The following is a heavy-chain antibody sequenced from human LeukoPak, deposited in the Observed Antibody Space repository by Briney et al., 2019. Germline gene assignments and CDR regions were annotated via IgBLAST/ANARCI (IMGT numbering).Heavy chain of an antibody. CDR3: ARDHRAVAGTGYYYYMDV. V-gene: IGHV4-38-2*02. CDR2: IYYSAST. J-gene: IGHJ6*03. D-gene: IGHD6-19*01. Sequence: SETLSLTCTVSGYSISSGCYWGWSRQPPGKGLEWIGSIYYSASTYYNPSLKSPVTISVDTSKDQFSLQLTFVTAADTAVYYCARDHRAVAGTGYYYYMDVWGKGTTVTVSS. CDR1: GYSISSGCY.